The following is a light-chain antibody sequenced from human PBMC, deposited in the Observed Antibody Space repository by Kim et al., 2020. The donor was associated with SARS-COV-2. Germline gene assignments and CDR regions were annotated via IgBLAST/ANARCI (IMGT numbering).Light chain of an antibody. CDR3: QVWDGTSGHWV. V-gene: IGLV3-21*04. J-gene: IGLJ3*02. CDR1: NIGSKG. Sequence: PGTTAPGTWGGNNIGSKGVHWSQKQPARAPAIVIYSATVRPSTIPERFSASNSGHTATLTISRVEAGDEADYYCQVWDGTSGHWVFGGGTKLTVL. CDR2: SAT.